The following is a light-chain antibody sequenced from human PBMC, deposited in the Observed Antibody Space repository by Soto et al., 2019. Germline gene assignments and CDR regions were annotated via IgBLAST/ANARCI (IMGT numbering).Light chain of an antibody. V-gene: IGKV3-15*01. CDR3: QQYNNWPPVT. J-gene: IGKJ1*01. CDR1: QSVSSN. CDR2: GAS. Sequence: IVLTQSPATLSLSPGERATLSCRASQSVSSNLAWYQQKPGQAPRLLIYGASTRATGIPARFSGSGSGTEFTLTISSLQSEDVAVYYCQQYNNWPPVTFGQGTKVDIK.